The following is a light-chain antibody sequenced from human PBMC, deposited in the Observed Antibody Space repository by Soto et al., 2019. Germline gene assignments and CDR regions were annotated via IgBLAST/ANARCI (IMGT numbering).Light chain of an antibody. Sequence: EIVVTQSPATLSVSPGERATLSCRASQSVGNNFAWYQQKPGQAPRLLIFATSTWATRVPARFSRSGSGTKLTLTISSLQSEDFAVYYCQQYGDWPLTFGGGAKVEIE. CDR2: ATS. J-gene: IGKJ4*01. CDR1: QSVGNN. CDR3: QQYGDWPLT. V-gene: IGKV3-15*01.